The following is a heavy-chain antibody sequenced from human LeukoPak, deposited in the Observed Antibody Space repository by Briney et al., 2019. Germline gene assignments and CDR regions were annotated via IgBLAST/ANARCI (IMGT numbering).Heavy chain of an antibody. Sequence: GGSLRLSCAASGFTFSSYGMHWVRQAPGKGLEWVAVISYDGSNKYYADSVKGRFTISRDNSKNTLYLQMNSLRAEDTTVYYCAKTTYYDFWSGYYYGMDVWGQGTTVTVSS. J-gene: IGHJ6*02. D-gene: IGHD3-3*01. CDR3: AKTTYYDFWSGYYYGMDV. CDR2: ISYDGSNK. V-gene: IGHV3-30*18. CDR1: GFTFSSYG.